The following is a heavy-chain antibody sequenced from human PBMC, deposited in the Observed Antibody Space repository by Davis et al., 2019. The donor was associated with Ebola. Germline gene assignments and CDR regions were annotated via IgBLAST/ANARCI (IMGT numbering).Heavy chain of an antibody. V-gene: IGHV3-15*01. CDR2: GAS. D-gene: IGHD3-3*01. J-gene: IGHJ2*01. CDR3: TAFGRGYYDFWSGYSTFDY. Sequence: GASDYAAPVKGRFTISRDDSKNTLYLQRNSLITEDTAVYYCTAFGRGYYDFWSGYSTFDYWGRGTQVTVSS.